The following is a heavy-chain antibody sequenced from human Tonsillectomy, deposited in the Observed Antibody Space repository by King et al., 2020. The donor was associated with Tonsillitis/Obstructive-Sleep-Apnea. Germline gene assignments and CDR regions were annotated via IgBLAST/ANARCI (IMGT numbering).Heavy chain of an antibody. D-gene: IGHD4-23*01. Sequence: VQLVESGGGVVQPGRSLRLSCTASRFTISAYTMHWVRQAPGKGLEWVAVMSYDGSKIYYADSVQGRFTFSRDNSKNMVYLQMNSLTAEDTALYYCARGENYGGTFYFWGQGTLVTVPS. CDR2: MSYDGSKI. CDR3: ARGENYGGTFYF. CDR1: RFTISAYT. V-gene: IGHV3-30*04. J-gene: IGHJ4*02.